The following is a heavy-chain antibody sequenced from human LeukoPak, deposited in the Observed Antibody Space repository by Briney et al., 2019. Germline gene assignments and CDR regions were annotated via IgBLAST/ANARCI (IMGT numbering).Heavy chain of an antibody. CDR3: ARHDSSSVYRY. Sequence: GESLKISCKGSGYSFTSYWIGWVRQMPGKGLEWMGIIYPGDSNTRYSPSFQGQFTMSVDKSISTAYLQWSSLKASDTAMYCCARHDSSSVYRYWGQGTLVTVSS. D-gene: IGHD6-6*01. V-gene: IGHV5-51*01. CDR2: IYPGDSNT. J-gene: IGHJ4*02. CDR1: GYSFTSYW.